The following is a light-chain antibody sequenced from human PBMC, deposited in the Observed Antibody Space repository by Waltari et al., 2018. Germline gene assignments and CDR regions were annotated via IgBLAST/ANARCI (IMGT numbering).Light chain of an antibody. Sequence: GVLAPPVFPSCTPGASARSTRPLRHDILFCYNKIFWLQQKAGSPPQYLLRYNSDSDKQQGSGVPSRFSGSKDASANAGILLISGLQSEDEADYYCMIWHNSSWVFGGGTKVTVL. J-gene: IGLJ3*02. CDR3: MIWHNSSWV. CDR2: YNSDSDK. CDR1: HDILFCYNK. V-gene: IGLV5-45*01.